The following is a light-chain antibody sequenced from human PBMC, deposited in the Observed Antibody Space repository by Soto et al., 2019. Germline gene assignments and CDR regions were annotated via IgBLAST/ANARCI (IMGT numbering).Light chain of an antibody. CDR1: QTVRSS. CDR2: DAT. CDR3: QQSSIWPPEYT. V-gene: IGKV3-11*01. J-gene: IGKJ2*01. Sequence: EIVLTQSPATLTLSPGERATLSCRASQTVRSSLVWYQQKPGQAPRLLIYDATSRATGIPGRFSGSGSGAGFTLTISSLEPEDFAVDYCQQSSIWPPEYTFGQGTKVEIK.